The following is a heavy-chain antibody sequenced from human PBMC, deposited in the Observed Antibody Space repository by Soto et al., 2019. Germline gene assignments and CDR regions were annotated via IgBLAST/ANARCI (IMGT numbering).Heavy chain of an antibody. D-gene: IGHD3-9*01. CDR2: IYYRGNT. CDR1: GGSIGTYY. CDR3: ARHPGYYDILTGYTTYYFDY. Sequence: QVQLQESGPGLVKPSETLSLTCTVSGGSIGTYYWSWIRQPPGKGLEWIGYIYYRGNTDYNPSLKRLVTISLDTPKNQCSLKLSSVTAADTAVYYCARHPGYYDILTGYTTYYFDYWGQGILVTVSS. V-gene: IGHV4-59*08. J-gene: IGHJ4*02.